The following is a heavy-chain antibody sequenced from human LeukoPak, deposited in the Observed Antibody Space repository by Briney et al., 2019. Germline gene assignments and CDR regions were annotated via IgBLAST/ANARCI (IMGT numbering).Heavy chain of an antibody. D-gene: IGHD3-22*01. CDR3: AKDPGYYYDSSGYFDY. V-gene: IGHV3-23*01. CDR1: GFTFSSYA. Sequence: GASLRLSCAASGFTFSSYAMSWVRQAPGKGLEWVSAISGSGGSTYYADSVKGRFTISRDNSKNTLYPQMNSLRAEDTAVYYCAKDPGYYYDSSGYFDYWGQGTLVTVSS. CDR2: ISGSGGST. J-gene: IGHJ4*02.